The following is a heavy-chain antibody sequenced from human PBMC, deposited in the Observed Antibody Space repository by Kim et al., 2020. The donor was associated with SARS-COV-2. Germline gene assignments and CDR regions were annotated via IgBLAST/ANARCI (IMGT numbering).Heavy chain of an antibody. Sequence: SETLSLTCTVSGDSISSSSYYWGWIRKSPGKGLEWITTIYYDGTTYYNPSLKSRVSISIDKPKNQFSLKLRSVTAVDTAMYYCARLGRNREYPRFPDFWGQGTLVTVSS. D-gene: IGHD2-2*01. CDR1: GDSISSSSYY. J-gene: IGHJ4*02. CDR3: ARLGRNREYPRFPDF. V-gene: IGHV4-39*01. CDR2: IYYDGTT.